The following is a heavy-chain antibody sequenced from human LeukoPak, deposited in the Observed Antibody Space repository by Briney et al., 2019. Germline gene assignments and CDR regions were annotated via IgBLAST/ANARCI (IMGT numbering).Heavy chain of an antibody. D-gene: IGHD3-10*01. J-gene: IGHJ4*02. CDR1: GGSISPYS. CDR3: ARSYSANSGNDWPYFDY. CDR2: RSLDGTF. Sequence: PSETLSLTCTVSGGSISPYSWSWLRQPPGMGLQWIGYRSLDGTFDHDPDSSVKSRVSIFIDTSANRFSLRLTSVTAADTAVYYCARSYSANSGNDWPYFDYWGQGIRVTVSS. V-gene: IGHV4-4*08.